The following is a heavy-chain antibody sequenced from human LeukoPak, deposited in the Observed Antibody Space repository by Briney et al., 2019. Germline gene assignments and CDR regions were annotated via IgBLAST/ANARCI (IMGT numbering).Heavy chain of an antibody. D-gene: IGHD6-13*01. Sequence: ASVKVSCKASGYTFTNYAISWVRQAPGQGLEWVGWINPNSGGTNYAQKFQGWVTMTRDTSISTAYMELSRLRSDDTAVYYCARVAAALLFDYWGQGTLVTVSS. CDR2: INPNSGGT. V-gene: IGHV1-2*04. CDR3: ARVAAALLFDY. J-gene: IGHJ4*02. CDR1: GYTFTNYA.